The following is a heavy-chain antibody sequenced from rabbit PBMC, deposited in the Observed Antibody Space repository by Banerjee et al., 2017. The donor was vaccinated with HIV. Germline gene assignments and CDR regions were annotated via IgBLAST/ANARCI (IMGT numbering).Heavy chain of an antibody. CDR3: ARDLAGVIGWNFNL. Sequence: QEQLVESGGGLVQPEGSLTLTCKASGFDFSDNALCWFRQAPGKGLEWIACINTISGDTVYATWAKGRFTISKASWTTVTLQMTSLTAADTASYFCARDLAGVIGWNFNLWGPGTLVTVS. V-gene: IGHV1S45*01. CDR2: INTISGDT. CDR1: GFDFSDNA. D-gene: IGHD4-1*01. J-gene: IGHJ4*01.